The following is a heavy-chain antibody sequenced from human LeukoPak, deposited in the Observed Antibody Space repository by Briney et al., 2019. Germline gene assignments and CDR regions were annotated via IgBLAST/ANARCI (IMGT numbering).Heavy chain of an antibody. CDR1: SYSISSCPY. CDR3: ARVTYVDDMLYQYFDY. J-gene: IGHJ4*02. V-gene: IGHV4-38-2*01. D-gene: IGHD4-17*01. CDR2: IFHSGNS. Sequence: SETLSLTCAVSSYSISSCPYWGWIRQSPGKGLEWVGSIFHSGNSYYNPSLKSRLTMSVDTSKNQFSLKLTSVTAADTALYYCARVTYVDDMLYQYFDYWGQGILVTVSS.